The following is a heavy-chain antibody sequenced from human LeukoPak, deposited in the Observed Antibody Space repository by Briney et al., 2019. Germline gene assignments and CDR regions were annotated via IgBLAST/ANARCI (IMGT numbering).Heavy chain of an antibody. CDR2: VTGSGSAT. V-gene: IGHV3-23*01. CDR3: AKRFGESYGHFDY. Sequence: GGSLRLSCAASGSTFSSYAMSWVRQAPGKGLEWVSAVTGSGSATDYADSVKGRFTISRDNSKNTLYLQMHSLRAEDTAVYYCAKRFGESYGHFDYWGQGTLVTVSS. D-gene: IGHD1-26*01. J-gene: IGHJ4*02. CDR1: GSTFSSYA.